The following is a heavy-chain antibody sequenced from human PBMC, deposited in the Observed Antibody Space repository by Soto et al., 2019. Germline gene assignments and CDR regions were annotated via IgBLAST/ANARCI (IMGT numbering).Heavy chain of an antibody. V-gene: IGHV3-23*01. CDR1: GFTFSSSA. J-gene: IGHJ4*02. Sequence: GGSLRLSCAASGFTFSSSAMSWVRQPPGKGLEWVSGIRSSGGSTYHADSVKGRFTISRDNSKNTLYLQMNSLRAEDTAVYYCAKGEKDFWSGYYPDNWGQGTLVTVSS. CDR3: AKGEKDFWSGYYPDN. D-gene: IGHD3-3*01. CDR2: IRSSGGST.